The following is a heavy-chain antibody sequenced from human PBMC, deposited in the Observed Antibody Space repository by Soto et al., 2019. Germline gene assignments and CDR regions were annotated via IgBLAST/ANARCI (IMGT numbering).Heavy chain of an antibody. Sequence: GLEWMGWISAYNGNTNYAQKLQGRVTMTTDTSTSTAYLELRSLRSDDTAVYYCARVVVEELAPTGGYYYYYGMAVWGQGTTVTVSS. D-gene: IGHD2-21*01. J-gene: IGHJ6*02. CDR2: ISAYNGNT. CDR3: ARVVVEELAPTGGYYYYYGMAV. V-gene: IGHV1-18*01.